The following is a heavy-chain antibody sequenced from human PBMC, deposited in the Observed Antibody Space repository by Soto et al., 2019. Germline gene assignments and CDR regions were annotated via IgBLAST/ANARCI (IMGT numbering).Heavy chain of an antibody. CDR2: ISYDGSNK. J-gene: IGHJ4*02. D-gene: IGHD3-10*01. CDR1: GFTFSSSG. V-gene: IGHV3-30*18. CDR3: ANAFYYGSGSYLDY. Sequence: GGSLRLSCASSGFTFSSSGMHWVRQAPGKGLEWVAVISYDGSNKFYADSVKGRFTISRDNSKNTLYLQMNSLRAEDTAVYYCANAFYYGSGSYLDYWGQGTLVTVSS.